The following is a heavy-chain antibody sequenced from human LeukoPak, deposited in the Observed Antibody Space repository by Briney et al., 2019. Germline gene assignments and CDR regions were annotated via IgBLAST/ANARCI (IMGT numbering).Heavy chain of an antibody. D-gene: IGHD3-22*01. V-gene: IGHV3-23*01. Sequence: PGGSLRLSCAASGFTFSSYAMSWVRQAPGKGLEWVSAISGSGGSTYYADSVKGRFTISRDNSKNTLYLQMNSLRAEDTAVHYCAKDPYYYDSSGPLGYWGQGTLVTVSS. J-gene: IGHJ4*02. CDR3: AKDPYYYDSSGPLGY. CDR1: GFTFSSYA. CDR2: ISGSGGST.